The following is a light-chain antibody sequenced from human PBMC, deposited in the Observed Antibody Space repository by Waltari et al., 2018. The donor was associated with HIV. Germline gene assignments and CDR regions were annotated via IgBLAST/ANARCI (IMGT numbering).Light chain of an antibody. V-gene: IGKV4-1*01. J-gene: IGKJ1*01. CDR1: QSVLHNSNSKNY. Sequence: DIVLTQSPDSLAVSLGERATINCKASQSVLHNSNSKNYLSWYKQKPGQAPKLLIYWASTRESGVPDRFSGSGSGTEFTLTISGLQAEDVAVYYCHQYYTTPWAFGQGTKVEIK. CDR3: HQYYTTPWA. CDR2: WAS.